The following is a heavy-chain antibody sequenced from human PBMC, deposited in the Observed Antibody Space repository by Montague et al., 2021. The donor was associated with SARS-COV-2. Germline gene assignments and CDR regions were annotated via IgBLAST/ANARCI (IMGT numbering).Heavy chain of an antibody. D-gene: IGHD3-22*01. Sequence: TLSLTCTVSGGSVSSGSYYWSWIRQPAGKGLEWIGRIYTSGSSNYNPSLKSRVTISVDTSKNQFSLKVSSVTAADTAVYYCARERSADYYDGSGYHSYKSGMDVWGQGTTVTVSS. CDR2: IYTSGSS. CDR1: GGSVSSGSYY. CDR3: ARERSADYYDGSGYHSYKSGMDV. V-gene: IGHV4-61*02. J-gene: IGHJ6*02.